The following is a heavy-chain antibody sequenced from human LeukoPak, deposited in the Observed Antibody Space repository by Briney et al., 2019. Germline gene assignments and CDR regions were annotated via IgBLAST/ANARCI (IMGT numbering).Heavy chain of an antibody. CDR3: AKLLGSSSWYSLCY. D-gene: IGHD6-13*01. CDR2: ISGGGGST. J-gene: IGHJ4*02. CDR1: GFAFDNYA. V-gene: IGHV3-43*02. Sequence: GGSLRLSCAASGFAFDNYAMHSVCQAPGKGLEWVSLISGGGGSTSYADSVKGRFTISRDNSKGSLYLQMNSLRTEDTALYYCAKLLGSSSWYSLCYWGQGTLVTVSS.